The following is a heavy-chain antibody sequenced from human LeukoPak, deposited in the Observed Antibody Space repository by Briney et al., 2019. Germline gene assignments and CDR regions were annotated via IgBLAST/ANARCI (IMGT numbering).Heavy chain of an antibody. CDR3: ARETQDYGDYVYWYFDL. J-gene: IGHJ2*01. CDR1: GYTFTGYY. CDR2: ISPNSGGT. D-gene: IGHD4-17*01. Sequence: ASVKVSCKASGYTFTGYYMHWVRQAPGQGLEWMGWISPNSGGTNYAQKFQGRVTMTRDTSISTAYMELSRLRSDDTAVYYCARETQDYGDYVYWYFDLWGRGTLVTVSS. V-gene: IGHV1-2*02.